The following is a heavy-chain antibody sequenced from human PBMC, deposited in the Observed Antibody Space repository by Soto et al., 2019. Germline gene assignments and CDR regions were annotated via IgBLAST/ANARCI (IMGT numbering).Heavy chain of an antibody. CDR1: GFTFSSYG. CDR2: ISYDGSNK. CDR3: AKDFVVPYYFDY. V-gene: IGHV3-30*18. Sequence: QVQLVESGGGVVQPGRSLRLSCAASGFTFSSYGMHWVRQAPGKGLEWVAVISYDGSNKYYADSVKGRFTISRDNSKNTLYLQMNSLRAEDTAVYYCAKDFVVPYYFDYWGQGTLVTVSS. D-gene: IGHD3-3*01. J-gene: IGHJ4*02.